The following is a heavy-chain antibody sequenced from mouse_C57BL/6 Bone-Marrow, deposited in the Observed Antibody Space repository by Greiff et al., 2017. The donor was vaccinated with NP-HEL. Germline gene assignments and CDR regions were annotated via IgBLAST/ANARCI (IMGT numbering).Heavy chain of an antibody. V-gene: IGHV5-4*01. CDR1: GFTFSSYA. D-gene: IGHD2-4*01. Sequence: EVQLQQSGGGLVKPGGSLKLSCAASGFTFSSYAMSWVRQTPEKRLEWVATISDGGSYTYYPDNVKGRFTISRDNAKNNLYLQMSHLKSEDTAMYYCARERAYDYPYFDYWGQGTTLTVSS. CDR2: ISDGGSYT. J-gene: IGHJ2*01. CDR3: ARERAYDYPYFDY.